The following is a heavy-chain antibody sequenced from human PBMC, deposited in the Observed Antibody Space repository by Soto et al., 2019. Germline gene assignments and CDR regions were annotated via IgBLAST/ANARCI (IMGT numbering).Heavy chain of an antibody. J-gene: IGHJ6*02. Sequence: QVQLVQSGAEVQKPGSSLKVSCKASRGTFDNFGINWVRLAPGQGLEWMGGIIPIFGKTNYAQKFLGRVTMTADKSTSTAYMELTSLRAEDTAVYYCARDTIVARRPEYSQYAMDVWGQGTMVTVSS. CDR2: IIPIFGKT. D-gene: IGHD3-22*01. CDR1: RGTFDNFG. CDR3: ARDTIVARRPEYSQYAMDV. V-gene: IGHV1-69*06.